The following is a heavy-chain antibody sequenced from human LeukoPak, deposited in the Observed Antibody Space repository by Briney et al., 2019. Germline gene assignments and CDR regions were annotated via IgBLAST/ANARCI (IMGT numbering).Heavy chain of an antibody. V-gene: IGHV1-8*03. D-gene: IGHD1-14*01. CDR3: ARTLPGGVVDY. J-gene: IGHJ4*02. Sequence: ALVKVSCKASGYTFTSYDINWVRQATGQGLEWMGWMNPNSANTGYAQKFQGRVTITRDTSKSTAYMELSSLRSGDTAVYYCARTLPGGVVDYWGQGTLVTVSS. CDR2: MNPNSANT. CDR1: GYTFTSYD.